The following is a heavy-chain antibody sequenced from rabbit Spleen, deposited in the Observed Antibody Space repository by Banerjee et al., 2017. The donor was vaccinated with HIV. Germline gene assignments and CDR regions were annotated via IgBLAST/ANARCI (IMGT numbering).Heavy chain of an antibody. Sequence: QEQLVESGGGLVQPGASLTLTCKASGFSLNSGYDMCWVRQAPGKGLEWIACIYAGSSGSTYSASWVNGRFTISRHNAQNTLYLQLNSLTAADTATYFCVRDSANIGGDYGPYYFDLWGPGTLVTV. V-gene: IGHV1S45*01. CDR1: GFSLNSGYD. CDR3: VRDSANIGGDYGPYYFDL. J-gene: IGHJ4*01. CDR2: IYAGSSGST. D-gene: IGHD2-1*01.